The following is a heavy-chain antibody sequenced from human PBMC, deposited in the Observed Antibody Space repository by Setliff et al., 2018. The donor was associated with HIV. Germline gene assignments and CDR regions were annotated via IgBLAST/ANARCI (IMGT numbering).Heavy chain of an antibody. CDR3: VRGYRSAWNSWFDA. V-gene: IGHV1-3*01. CDR2: INAGNGNT. Sequence: ASVKVSCKASGYTFTSYAMHWVRQAPGQRLEWMGWINAGNGNTKYSQKFQGRVTMTRDTSTSTVYMDLSSLRADDTAVYYCVRGYRSAWNSWFDAWGQGTRVTV. J-gene: IGHJ5*02. CDR1: GYTFTSYA. D-gene: IGHD6-19*01.